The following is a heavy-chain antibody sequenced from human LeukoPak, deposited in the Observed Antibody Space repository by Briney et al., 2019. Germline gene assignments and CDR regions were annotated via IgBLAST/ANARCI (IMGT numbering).Heavy chain of an antibody. V-gene: IGHV5-51*01. CDR3: ARHALPGQVHNWFDP. J-gene: IGHJ5*02. CDR1: GYSFTSYW. CDR2: IYPGDSDT. D-gene: IGHD1-14*01. Sequence: GESLKISCKGSGYSFTSYWIGWVRQMPGKGLEWMGIIYPGDSDTRCSPSFQGQVTISADKSISTAYLQWSSLKASDTAMYYCARHALPGQVHNWFDPWGQGTLVTVSS.